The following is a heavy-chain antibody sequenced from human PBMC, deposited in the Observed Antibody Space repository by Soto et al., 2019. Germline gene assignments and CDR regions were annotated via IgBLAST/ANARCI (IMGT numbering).Heavy chain of an antibody. CDR3: ATADGFGVVTPFFEY. CDR1: GGSISSRSHD. J-gene: IGHJ4*02. V-gene: IGHV4-39*01. D-gene: IGHD3-3*01. Sequence: QLQLQESGPGLGNPSETLSLTCTFSGGSISSRSHDWGWIRQSPGKHLEWIGSSYYRGSTHYNPSLKTRVTIAVDTSKNQVSLKVYSVTAADTAVYYCATADGFGVVTPFFEYWGQGILVTVSS. CDR2: SYYRGST.